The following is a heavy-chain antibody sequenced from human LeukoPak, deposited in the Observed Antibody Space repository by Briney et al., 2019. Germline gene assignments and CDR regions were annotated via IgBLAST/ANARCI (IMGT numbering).Heavy chain of an antibody. Sequence: GGSLRLSCAASGFTFSSYWMHWVRQVPGKGLVWVSRINTDGRSTSYVDTVKGRFTMSRDNAKNTLYLQMNSLRAEDTAVYYCVGDVWGDRDSYFDYWGQGTLVTVSS. D-gene: IGHD2-21*01. V-gene: IGHV3-74*01. CDR2: INTDGRST. CDR3: VGDVWGDRDSYFDY. CDR1: GFTFSSYW. J-gene: IGHJ4*02.